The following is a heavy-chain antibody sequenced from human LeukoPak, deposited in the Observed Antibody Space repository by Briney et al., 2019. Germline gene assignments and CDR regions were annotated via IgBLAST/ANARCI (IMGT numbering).Heavy chain of an antibody. V-gene: IGHV4-39*07. CDR3: ARDEKPGIAAAGIDY. CDR2: IYYSGST. CDR1: GGSISSSSYY. J-gene: IGHJ4*02. Sequence: SETLSLTCTVSGGSISSSSYYWGWIRQPPGKGLEWIGSIYYSGSTYYNPSLKSRVTISVDTSKNQFSLKLSSVTAADTAVYYCARDEKPGIAAAGIDYWGQGTLVTVSS. D-gene: IGHD6-13*01.